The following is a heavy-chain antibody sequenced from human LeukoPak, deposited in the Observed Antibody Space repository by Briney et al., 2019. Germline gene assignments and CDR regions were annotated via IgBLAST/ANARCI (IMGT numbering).Heavy chain of an antibody. D-gene: IGHD4-23*01. CDR2: IKPSGGST. J-gene: IGHJ6*02. CDR1: GYTFTNYY. V-gene: IGHV1-46*01. CDR3: AREEDYSGKSDYNHGMDV. Sequence: ASVTVSCKASGYTFTNYYMHWVGQAPGPGLEWMGVIKPSGGSTSYAKKLQGRVTMTRDTSTSTVYMELSSLRSEDTAVYYCAREEDYSGKSDYNHGMDVWGQGTTVTVSS.